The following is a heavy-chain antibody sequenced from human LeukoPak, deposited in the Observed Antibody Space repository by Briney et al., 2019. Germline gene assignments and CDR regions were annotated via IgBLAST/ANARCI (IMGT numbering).Heavy chain of an antibody. V-gene: IGHV3-23*01. CDR3: AKSMVRGIIILDFDY. J-gene: IGHJ4*02. CDR2: ISGRGDST. Sequence: PGGSLRLSCAASGFTFSSYAMTWVRQVPGKGLEWVSGISGRGDSTYYADSVKGRFIISRDNSKNTLYLQINSLRVEDTAVYYCAKSMVRGIIILDFDYWGQGTLVTASS. CDR1: GFTFSSYA. D-gene: IGHD3-10*01.